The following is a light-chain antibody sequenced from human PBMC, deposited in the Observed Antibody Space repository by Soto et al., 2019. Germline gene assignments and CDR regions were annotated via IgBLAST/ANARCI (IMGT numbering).Light chain of an antibody. CDR3: QTWGTGFWV. CDR1: SGHSNYA. V-gene: IGLV4-69*01. CDR2: LNSDGSH. J-gene: IGLJ3*02. Sequence: QLVLTQSPSASASLGASVKLTCTLSSGHSNYAIAWHQQQPEKGPRYLMKLNSDGSHSKGDGIPDRFSGSSSGAERYLTIPSLQSEDEADYYCQTWGTGFWVFGGGTKLTVL.